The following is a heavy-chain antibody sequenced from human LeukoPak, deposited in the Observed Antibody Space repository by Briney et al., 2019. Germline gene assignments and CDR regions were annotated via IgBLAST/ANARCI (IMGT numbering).Heavy chain of an antibody. CDR1: GYTFTGYY. V-gene: IGHV1-2*02. D-gene: IGHD3-10*01. CDR2: INPNSGGT. Sequence: ASVKVSCKASGYTFTGYYMHWARQPPGQGLEWMGWINPNSGGTNYAQKFQGRVTMTRDTSISTAYMELSRLRSDDTAVYYCAREAMVRGVKSWFDPWGQGTLVTVSS. J-gene: IGHJ5*02. CDR3: AREAMVRGVKSWFDP.